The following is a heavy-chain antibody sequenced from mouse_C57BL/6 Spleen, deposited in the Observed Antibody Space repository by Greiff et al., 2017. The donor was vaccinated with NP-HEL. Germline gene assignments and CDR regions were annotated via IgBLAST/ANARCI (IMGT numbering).Heavy chain of an antibody. CDR2: IYPGSGNT. Sequence: VQLHQSGAELVRPGASVKLSCKASGYTFTDYYINWVKQRPGQGLEWIARIYPGSGNTYYNEKFKGKATLTAEKSSSTAYMQLSSLTSEDSAVYFCARSTVALDVWGTGTTVTVSS. CDR1: GYTFTDYY. CDR3: ARSTVALDV. J-gene: IGHJ1*03. D-gene: IGHD1-1*01. V-gene: IGHV1-76*01.